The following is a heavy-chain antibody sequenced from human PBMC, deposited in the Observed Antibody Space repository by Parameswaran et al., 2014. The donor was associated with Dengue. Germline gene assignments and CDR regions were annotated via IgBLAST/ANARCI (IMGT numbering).Heavy chain of an antibody. J-gene: IGHJ4*02. CDR3: ATLESSSSFDY. CDR2: IYYSGST. Sequence: WIRQPPGKGLEWIGSIYYSGSTYYNPSLKSRVTISVDTSKNQFSLKLSSVTAADTAVYYCATLESSSSFDYWGQGTLVTVSS. D-gene: IGHD6-6*01. V-gene: IGHV4-39*01.